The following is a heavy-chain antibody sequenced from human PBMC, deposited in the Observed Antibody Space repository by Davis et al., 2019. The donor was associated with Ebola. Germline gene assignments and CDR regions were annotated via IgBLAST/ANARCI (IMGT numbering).Heavy chain of an antibody. CDR3: TRGWTYYDILTGYYPASTFDY. Sequence: GESLKISCTASGFTFGDYAMSWFRQAPGKGLEWVGFIRSKAYGGTTEYAASVKGRFTISRDDSKSIAYLQMNSLKTEDTAVYYCTRGWTYYDILTGYYPASTFDYWGQGTLVTVSS. J-gene: IGHJ4*02. CDR1: GFTFGDYA. V-gene: IGHV3-49*03. D-gene: IGHD3-9*01. CDR2: IRSKAYGGTT.